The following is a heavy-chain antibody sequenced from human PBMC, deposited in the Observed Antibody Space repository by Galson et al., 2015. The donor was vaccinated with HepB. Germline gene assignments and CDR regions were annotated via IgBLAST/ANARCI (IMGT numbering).Heavy chain of an antibody. CDR1: GFTFSNYW. CDR3: AREGYGWDLMYAFDV. J-gene: IGHJ3*01. Sequence: SLRLSCAASGFTFSNYWMSWVRQAPGKGLEWVANIKHDGSEKYYVGSLKGRFTISRDNAKNSLFLQMNSLRAEDTAVYYCAREGYGWDLMYAFDVWGQGTMVSFSS. D-gene: IGHD1-26*01. V-gene: IGHV3-7*03. CDR2: IKHDGSEK.